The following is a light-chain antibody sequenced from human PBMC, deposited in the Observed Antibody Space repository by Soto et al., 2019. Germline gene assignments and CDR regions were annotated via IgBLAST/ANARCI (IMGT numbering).Light chain of an antibody. CDR1: QTVTSSY. CDR2: SAS. V-gene: IGKV3-20*01. Sequence: EKVLTQAPGTLSLSPGERATLSCRASQTVTSSYLAWYQQKPGQAPRLLIYSASSRATGIPDRFSGSGSGTDFTLTISRLEPEDFAVYYCQQYGTSPTTFGQGTKVEI. CDR3: QQYGTSPTT. J-gene: IGKJ1*01.